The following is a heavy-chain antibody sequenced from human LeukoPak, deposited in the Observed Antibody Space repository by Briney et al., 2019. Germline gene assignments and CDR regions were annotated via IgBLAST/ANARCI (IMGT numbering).Heavy chain of an antibody. D-gene: IGHD2-2*01. CDR3: ARADQPLTDIVVVPAAISY. CDR2: INPNSGGT. Sequence: ASVKVSCKASGYTFTGYYMHWVRQAPGQGLEWMGWINPNSGGTNYAQKFQGRVTMTRDTSISTAYMELSRLRSDDTAVYYCARADQPLTDIVVVPAAISYWGQGTLVTVSS. V-gene: IGHV1-2*02. J-gene: IGHJ4*02. CDR1: GYTFTGYY.